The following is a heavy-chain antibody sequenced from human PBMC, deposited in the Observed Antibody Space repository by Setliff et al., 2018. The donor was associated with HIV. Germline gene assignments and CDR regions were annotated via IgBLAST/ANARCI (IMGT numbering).Heavy chain of an antibody. D-gene: IGHD2-15*01. CDR1: GDTFSGHY. CDR2: INPNSGGT. J-gene: IGHJ5*02. CDR3: ATDGSVVVVAGSGFDP. Sequence: ASVKVSSKASGDTFSGHYMHWVRQAPGQGLEWLGWINPNSGGTKYAQKFQGRLTMTRDTSITTVYMELSRLRSDDTAVYYCATDGSVVVVAGSGFDPWGQGTLVTVSS. V-gene: IGHV1-2*02.